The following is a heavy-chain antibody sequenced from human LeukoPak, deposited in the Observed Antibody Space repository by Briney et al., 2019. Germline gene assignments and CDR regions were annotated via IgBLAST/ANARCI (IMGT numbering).Heavy chain of an antibody. CDR1: GFTLRTYW. CDR2: IKQDGSEK. CDR3: ARDLTAVTDY. D-gene: IGHD4-17*01. Sequence: GGSLRLSCAASGFTLRTYWMSWARQAPGRGLEWVANIKQDGSEKKYVDPVKGRFTISRDNAKNSLYLQMDSLRAEDTAVYYCARDLTAVTDYWGQGTLVTVSS. V-gene: IGHV3-7*01. J-gene: IGHJ4*02.